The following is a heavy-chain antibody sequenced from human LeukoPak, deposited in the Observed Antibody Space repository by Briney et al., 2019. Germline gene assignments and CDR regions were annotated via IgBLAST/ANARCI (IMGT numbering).Heavy chain of an antibody. CDR2: VYTSGTT. V-gene: IGHV4-4*07. J-gene: IGHJ4*02. D-gene: IGHD6-19*01. Sequence: LETLSLTCTVSGGSISGYYWNWIRQPAGKGLEWIGRVYTSGTTNYSPSLKSRITMSMDTSKNQFSLRLISVTAADTAVYYCARSTGWSSDLFDYWGQGTLVTVSS. CDR3: ARSTGWSSDLFDY. CDR1: GGSISGYY.